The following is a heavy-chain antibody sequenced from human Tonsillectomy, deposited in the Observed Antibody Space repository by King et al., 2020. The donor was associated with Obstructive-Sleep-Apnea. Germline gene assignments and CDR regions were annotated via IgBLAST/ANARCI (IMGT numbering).Heavy chain of an antibody. CDR1: GFTFSSYA. J-gene: IGHJ3*02. Sequence: QLVQSGGGVVQPGRSLRLSCAASGFTFSSYAMHWVRQAPGKGLEWVAVISYDGSNKYYADSVKGRFTISRDNSKNTLYLQMNSLRAEDTAVYYCARPPTYYDILTDAFDIWGQGTMVTVSS. CDR2: ISYDGSNK. CDR3: ARPPTYYDILTDAFDI. V-gene: IGHV3-30-3*01. D-gene: IGHD3-9*01.